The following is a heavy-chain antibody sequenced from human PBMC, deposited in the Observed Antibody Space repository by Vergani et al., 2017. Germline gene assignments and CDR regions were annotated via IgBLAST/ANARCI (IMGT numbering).Heavy chain of an antibody. CDR3: ASKYSSGWYEGAFDI. V-gene: IGHV4-31*03. CDR1: GGSISSGGYY. D-gene: IGHD6-19*01. CDR2: IYYSGST. Sequence: QVQLQESGPGLVTPSQTLSLTCTVPGGSISSGGYYLSWIRQHPGKGLEWIGYIYYSGSTYYNPSLKSRVTISVDTSKNQFSLKLSSVTAADTAVYYCASKYSSGWYEGAFDIWGQGIMVTVSS. J-gene: IGHJ3*02.